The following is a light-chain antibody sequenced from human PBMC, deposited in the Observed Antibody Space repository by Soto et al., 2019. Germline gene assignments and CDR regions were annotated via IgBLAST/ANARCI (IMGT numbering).Light chain of an antibody. CDR3: QSYDGTNWV. CDR2: DDN. Sequence: NFMLTQPPSVSESPGKTVTISCTRSSGSIASNYVQWYQQRPGSSPTTVICDDNQRPSGVPDRFSGSIDSSSNSASLTISGLKTEDEADYYCQSYDGTNWVFCGVPKLTVL. J-gene: IGLJ3*02. V-gene: IGLV6-57*01. CDR1: SGSIASNY.